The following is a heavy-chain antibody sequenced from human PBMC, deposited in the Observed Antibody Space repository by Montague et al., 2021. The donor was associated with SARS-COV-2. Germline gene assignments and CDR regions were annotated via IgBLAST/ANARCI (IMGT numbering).Heavy chain of an antibody. CDR1: GLSFSCYA. Sequence: SLRLSCAASGLSFSCYAMQWVRQAPGKGLEWVSGISWNSERIGYADSVKGRFTISRDNAKNSLYLQMNSLRPEDTAFYYCAKDPGSSGYEGYFDYWGQGTLVTVSS. CDR2: ISWNSERI. D-gene: IGHD5-12*01. CDR3: AKDPGSSGYEGYFDY. V-gene: IGHV3-9*01. J-gene: IGHJ4*02.